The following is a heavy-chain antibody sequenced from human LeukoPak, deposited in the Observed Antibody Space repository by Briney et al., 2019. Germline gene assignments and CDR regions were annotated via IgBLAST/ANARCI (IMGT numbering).Heavy chain of an antibody. CDR2: IYYSGST. D-gene: IGHD5-12*01. Sequence: KASETLSLTCTVSGGSISSYYWSWIRQPPGKGLEWIGYIYYSGSTNYNPSFKSRVTISVDTSKNQFSLKLSSVTAADTAVYYCASGIPSQWGYDREDAFDIWGQGTMVTVSS. J-gene: IGHJ3*02. CDR3: ASGIPSQWGYDREDAFDI. CDR1: GGSISSYY. V-gene: IGHV4-59*08.